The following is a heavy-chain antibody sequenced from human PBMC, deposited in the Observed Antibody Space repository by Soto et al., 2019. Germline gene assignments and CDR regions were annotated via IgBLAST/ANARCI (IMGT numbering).Heavy chain of an antibody. CDR1: GGFFSGYF. CDR2: VNHNGRN. Sequence: PSETLSLTCDVYGGFFSGYFWNWIRQSPGKGLEWIGKVNHNGRNNYNPSLKTRVTISLDMSKKQISLKLTSVTAADTAVYYCARGGSSDWRVAFDFWGQGTMVTVSS. CDR3: ARGGSSDWRVAFDF. J-gene: IGHJ3*01. D-gene: IGHD6-19*01. V-gene: IGHV4-34*01.